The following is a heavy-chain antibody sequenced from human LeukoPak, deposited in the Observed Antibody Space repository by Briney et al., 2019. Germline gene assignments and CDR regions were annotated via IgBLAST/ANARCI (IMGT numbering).Heavy chain of an antibody. J-gene: IGHJ4*02. CDR3: AKEDVDTSFDY. CDR1: GFAFSNYA. V-gene: IGHV3-23*01. CDR2: ISDGAGGRT. Sequence: LPGGSLRLSCAASGFAFSNYAMNWVRQAPGKGLQWVSAISDGAGGRTYYTDSVKGRFTISRDNSKNTLYLQLNSLRAEDTAVYYCAKEDVDTSFDYWGRGTLVTVSS. D-gene: IGHD5-18*01.